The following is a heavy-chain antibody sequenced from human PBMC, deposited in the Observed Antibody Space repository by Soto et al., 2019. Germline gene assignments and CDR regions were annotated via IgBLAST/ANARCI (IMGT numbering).Heavy chain of an antibody. CDR1: GGTFGSYA. D-gene: IGHD3-3*01. CDR2: IIPIFGTA. CDR3: ARGVLRFLEATQFDY. V-gene: IGHV1-69*13. Sequence: SVKVSCKASGGTFGSYAISWVRQAPGQGLEWMGGIIPIFGTANYAQKFQGRVTITADESTSTAYMELGSLRSEDTAVYYCARGVLRFLEATQFDYWGQGTLVTVSS. J-gene: IGHJ4*02.